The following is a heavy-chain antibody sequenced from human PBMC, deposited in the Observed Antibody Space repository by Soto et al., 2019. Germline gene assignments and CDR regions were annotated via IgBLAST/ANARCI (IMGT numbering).Heavy chain of an antibody. V-gene: IGHV3-30-3*01. CDR3: AREGENHFDGSGSFFAFDV. Sequence: PRLSCAASGFSFSSYPMHWVRQAPGKGLEWVAVISYDGSNTYYADSVKGRFTIARDYSKNTLYLQMTSLRVEDTAVYYCAREGENHFDGSGSFFAFDVWGQGTLVTVSS. CDR2: ISYDGSNT. J-gene: IGHJ3*01. CDR1: GFSFSSYP. D-gene: IGHD3-22*01.